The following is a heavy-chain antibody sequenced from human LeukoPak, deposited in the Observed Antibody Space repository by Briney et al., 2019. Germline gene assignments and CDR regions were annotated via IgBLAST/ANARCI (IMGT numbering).Heavy chain of an antibody. D-gene: IGHD2-2*01. CDR3: AYQLLFYYFDY. CDR2: IYHSGST. CDR1: GYSISIGYY. Sequence: SETLSLTCAVSGYSISIGYYWGWIRQPPGKGLEWIGSIYHSGSTYYNPSLKSRVTISVDTSKNQFSLKLSSVTAADTAVYYCAYQLLFYYFDYWGQGTLVTVSS. J-gene: IGHJ4*02. V-gene: IGHV4-38-2*01.